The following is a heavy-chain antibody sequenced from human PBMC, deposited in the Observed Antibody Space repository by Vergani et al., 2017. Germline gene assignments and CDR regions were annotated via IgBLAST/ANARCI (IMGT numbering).Heavy chain of an antibody. Sequence: QVQLVESGGGVVQPGRSLRLSCAASGFTFSSYAMHWVRQAPGKGLEWVAVISYDGSNKYYADSVKGRFTISRDNSKNTLYLQMNSLRAEDTAVYYCAREGGYDYVWGSYRPASPYYFDYWGQGTLVTVSS. J-gene: IGHJ4*02. CDR1: GFTFSSYA. D-gene: IGHD3-16*02. V-gene: IGHV3-30-3*01. CDR3: AREGGYDYVWGSYRPASPYYFDY. CDR2: ISYDGSNK.